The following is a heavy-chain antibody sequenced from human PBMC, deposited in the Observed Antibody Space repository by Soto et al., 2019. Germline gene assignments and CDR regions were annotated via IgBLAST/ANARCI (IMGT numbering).Heavy chain of an antibody. V-gene: IGHV1-18*01. J-gene: IGHJ4*02. CDR2: ISAYNGNT. CDR3: ARVVEDCSSTSCYFDY. Sequence: ASVKVSCKASGYTFTSYGISWVRQAPGQGLEWMGWISAYNGNTNYAQKLQGRVTMTTDTSTSTAYMELRSLRSDDTAVYYCARVVEDCSSTSCYFDYWGQGTLVTVSS. D-gene: IGHD2-2*01. CDR1: GYTFTSYG.